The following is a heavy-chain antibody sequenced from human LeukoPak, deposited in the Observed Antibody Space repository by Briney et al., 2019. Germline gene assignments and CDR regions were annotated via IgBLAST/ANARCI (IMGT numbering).Heavy chain of an antibody. V-gene: IGHV3-23*01. Sequence: GGSLRLSCAASVFTFSSYAMSWVRQAPGKGLEWVSAISCSGGSTYYAGSVKGRFTISRDNSKNTLYLQMNSLRAEDTAVYYCAKATGVGATDFDYWGQGTLVTVSS. CDR2: ISCSGGST. J-gene: IGHJ4*02. D-gene: IGHD1-26*01. CDR3: AKATGVGATDFDY. CDR1: VFTFSSYA.